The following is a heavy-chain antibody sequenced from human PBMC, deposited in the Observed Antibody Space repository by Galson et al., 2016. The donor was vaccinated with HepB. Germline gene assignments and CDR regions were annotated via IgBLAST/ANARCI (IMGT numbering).Heavy chain of an antibody. J-gene: IGHJ4*02. Sequence: SGASMRNYYWSWIRQPPGKGLEWIGYIHNSGSTNYNPSLKGRVTISVDTSKSQFSLNLSSVTAAATAVYYCARGNGWHLYWGQGTLVTVSS. V-gene: IGHV4-59*01. CDR2: IHNSGST. CDR3: ARGNGWHLY. CDR1: GASMRNYY. D-gene: IGHD2-15*01.